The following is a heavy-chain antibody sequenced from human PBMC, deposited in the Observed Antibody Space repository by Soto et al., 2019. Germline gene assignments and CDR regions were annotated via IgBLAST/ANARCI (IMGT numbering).Heavy chain of an antibody. CDR1: GYTFSTYY. CDR2: INPSGGST. Sequence: QVQLVQSGAEVKKPGASVKVSCKASGYTFSTYYMHWVRQAPGQGYEWMGIINPSGGSTTYAQKFQGRVTMTRDTSTTTVYMELSSLKSDDTAVYYCAGYDYNGYYFDYWGQGTLVTVSS. J-gene: IGHJ4*02. D-gene: IGHD4-4*01. V-gene: IGHV1-46*01. CDR3: AGYDYNGYYFDY.